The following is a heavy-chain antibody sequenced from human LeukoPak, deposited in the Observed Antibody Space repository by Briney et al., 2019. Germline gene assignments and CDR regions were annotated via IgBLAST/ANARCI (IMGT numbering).Heavy chain of an antibody. CDR2: ISYDGSNK. V-gene: IGHV3-30*03. CDR1: GFTFSAYG. CDR3: EAAVAGNDY. J-gene: IGHJ4*02. Sequence: GGSLRLPCAAPGFTFSAYGMHWVRQAPGKGLEWVAVISYDGSNKYYADSVKGRFTISRDNSKNTLYLQMNSLRAEDTAVYYCEAAVAGNDYWGQGTLVTVSS. D-gene: IGHD6-19*01.